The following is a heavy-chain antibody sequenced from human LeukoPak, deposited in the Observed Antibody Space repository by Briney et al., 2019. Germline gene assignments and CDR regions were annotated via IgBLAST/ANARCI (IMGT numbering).Heavy chain of an antibody. Sequence: GESLRLSCAASGFTFSSYAMTWVRQAPGKGLDWLGNINPDGSRINYVDSVKGRFTFSRDNAKNSLFLQMNSLRPEDTAVYYCAKGGEGSCSSTSCYPPFDYWGQGTLVTVSS. J-gene: IGHJ4*02. CDR3: AKGGEGSCSSTSCYPPFDY. D-gene: IGHD2-2*01. V-gene: IGHV3-7*01. CDR1: GFTFSSYA. CDR2: INPDGSRI.